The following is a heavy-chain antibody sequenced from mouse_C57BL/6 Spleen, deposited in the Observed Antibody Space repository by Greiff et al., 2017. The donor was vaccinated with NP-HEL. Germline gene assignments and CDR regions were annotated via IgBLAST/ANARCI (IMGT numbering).Heavy chain of an antibody. J-gene: IGHJ3*01. CDR1: GYTFTSYW. CDR3: AREDGSSPAWFAY. CDR2: IDPSDSYT. Sequence: VQLQQPGAELVMPGASVKLSCKASGYTFTSYWMHWVKQRPGQGLEWIGEIDPSDSYTNYNQKFKGKSTLTVDKSSSPAYMQLSSLTSEDAAVYYCAREDGSSPAWFAYWGQGTLVTVSA. V-gene: IGHV1-69*01. D-gene: IGHD1-1*01.